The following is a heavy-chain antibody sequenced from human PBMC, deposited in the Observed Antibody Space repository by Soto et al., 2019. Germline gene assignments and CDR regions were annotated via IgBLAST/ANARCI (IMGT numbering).Heavy chain of an antibody. V-gene: IGHV3-23*01. CDR3: AKDPPITGSVYYFDY. CDR1: GFTFISYA. CDR2: ISGSGGST. D-gene: IGHD1-20*01. Sequence: GGSLRLSCAASGFTFISYAMSWVRQAPGKGLEWVSAISGSGGSTYYADSVKGRFTISRDNSKNTLYLQMNSLRAEDTAVYYCAKDPPITGSVYYFDYWGQGTLVTVPQ. J-gene: IGHJ4*02.